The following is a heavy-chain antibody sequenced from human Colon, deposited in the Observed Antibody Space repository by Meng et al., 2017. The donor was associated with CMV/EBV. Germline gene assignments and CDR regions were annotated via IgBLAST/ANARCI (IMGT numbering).Heavy chain of an antibody. D-gene: IGHD1-26*01. CDR1: AFIFSDYY. CDR3: TRGHSGVDIYAFDI. V-gene: IGHV3-72*01. CDR2: TANKADGYLP. Sequence: GESLKISCTGSAFIFSDYYIDWVRQVPGKGLEWVGRTANKADGYLPEYATSVKGRFTFSRDDSKNSLFLQMNSLKSDDTALYYCTRGHSGVDIYAFDIWGQGTMVTVSS. J-gene: IGHJ3*02.